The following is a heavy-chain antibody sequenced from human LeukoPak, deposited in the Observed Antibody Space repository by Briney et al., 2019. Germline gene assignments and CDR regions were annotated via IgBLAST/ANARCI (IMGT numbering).Heavy chain of an antibody. V-gene: IGHV3-53*01. CDR2: IYSGGST. Sequence: PGGSLSLSCAASGFPLSSNYMSWVRQAPGKGLEWVSVIYSGGSTYYADSVKGRFTISRDNSKNTLYLQMNSLRAEDTAVYYCARDRRGSYYDSSGSFDYWGQGTLVTVSS. CDR3: ARDRRGSYYDSSGSFDY. CDR1: GFPLSSNY. D-gene: IGHD3-22*01. J-gene: IGHJ4*02.